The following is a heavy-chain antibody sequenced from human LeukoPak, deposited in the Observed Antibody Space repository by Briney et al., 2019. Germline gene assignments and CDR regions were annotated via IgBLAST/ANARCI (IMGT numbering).Heavy chain of an antibody. Sequence: ASVKVSCKASGYTFTSYDINWVRQATGQGLEWMGWMSPNSGNTGYAQKFQGRVTITRDTSTSTVYMELSSLRSEDTAVYYCARSIAVAGTGGGADYMDVWGKGTTVTVSS. CDR1: GYTFTSYD. D-gene: IGHD6-19*01. V-gene: IGHV1-8*03. CDR3: ARSIAVAGTGGGADYMDV. J-gene: IGHJ6*03. CDR2: MSPNSGNT.